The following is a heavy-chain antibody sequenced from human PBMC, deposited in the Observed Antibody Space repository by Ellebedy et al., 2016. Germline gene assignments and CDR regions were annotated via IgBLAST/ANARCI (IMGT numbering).Heavy chain of an antibody. V-gene: IGHV4-59*12. Sequence: GSLRLSCAASRFTFSSYTMSWIRQSPGKGLEWLGSMCYCGSHFYNPSVKSRITISLDTSENQFSLELTSVTAADTAVYYCARDHRSFWYYHWGQGTVVTVSS. J-gene: IGHJ1*01. CDR2: MCYCGSH. CDR3: ARDHRSFWYYH. D-gene: IGHD6-13*01. CDR1: RFTFSSYT.